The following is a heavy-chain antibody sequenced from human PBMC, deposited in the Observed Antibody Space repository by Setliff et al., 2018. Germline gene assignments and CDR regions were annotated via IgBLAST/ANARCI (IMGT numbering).Heavy chain of an antibody. J-gene: IGHJ5*02. Sequence: SETLSLTCTVSGGSITSGRYYWGWIRQPPGQGLEWIASIHYSENTYYNPSLKTRVTISVDTSKNQFSLKLSFVTAADTAVYYCAKEGNKYGYSSGWFDPWGQGALVTVSS. CDR3: AKEGNKYGYSSGWFDP. V-gene: IGHV4-39*02. CDR1: GGSITSGRYY. D-gene: IGHD6-6*01. CDR2: IHYSENT.